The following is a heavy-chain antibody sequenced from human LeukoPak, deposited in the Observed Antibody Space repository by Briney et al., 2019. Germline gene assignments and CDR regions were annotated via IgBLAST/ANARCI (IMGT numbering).Heavy chain of an antibody. CDR1: GFTFSSYG. CDR2: IRYDGNNK. CDR3: AEGGLSRLSAFDI. V-gene: IGHV3-30*02. D-gene: IGHD1-26*01. Sequence: GGSLRLSCAASGFTFSSYGIHWVRQAPGKGLEWVAFIRYDGNNKYYTDSVKGRFTISRDNSKNTLYLQMNSLRAEDTAVYYCAEGGLSRLSAFDIWGQGTMVTVSS. J-gene: IGHJ3*02.